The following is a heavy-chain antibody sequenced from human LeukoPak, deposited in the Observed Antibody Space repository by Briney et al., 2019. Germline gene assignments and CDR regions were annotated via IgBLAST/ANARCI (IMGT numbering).Heavy chain of an antibody. CDR2: IDWDDDK. J-gene: IGHJ4*02. D-gene: IGHD6-13*01. CDR3: ARIRSSSWAYYFDY. V-gene: IGHV2-70*04. Sequence: SWIRQPPGKALEWLARIDWDDDKFYSTSLKTRLTISKDTSKNQVVLTMTNMDPVDTAACYCARIRSSSWAYYFDYWGQGTLVTVSS.